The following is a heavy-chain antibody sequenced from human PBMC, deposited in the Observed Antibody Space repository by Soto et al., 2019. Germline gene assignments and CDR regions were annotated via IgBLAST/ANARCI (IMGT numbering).Heavy chain of an antibody. V-gene: IGHV3-30*18. CDR1: GFTFSSYG. D-gene: IGHD3-16*01. Sequence: GGSLRLSCAASGFTFSSYGMHWVRQAPGKGLEWVAVISYDGSNKYYADSVKGRFTISRDNSKNTLYLQMNSLRAEDTAVYYCAKAGGQVWEAPDYYYYYMDVWGKGTTVTVSS. CDR2: ISYDGSNK. CDR3: AKAGGQVWEAPDYYYYYMDV. J-gene: IGHJ6*03.